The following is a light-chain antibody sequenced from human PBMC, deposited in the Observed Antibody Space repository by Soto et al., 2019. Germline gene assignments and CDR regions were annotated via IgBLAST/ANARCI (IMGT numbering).Light chain of an antibody. CDR3: YSYAGSSTYV. CDR1: SSDVGSYNL. Sequence: QSVLTQPASVSGSPGQSITISCTGTSSDVGSYNLVSWYQQHPGKAPKLMIYEGSKRPSGVSNRFSGSKSGNTASLTISGLQAEDAADYDCYSYAGSSTYVFGTGTKVNVL. V-gene: IGLV2-23*01. J-gene: IGLJ1*01. CDR2: EGS.